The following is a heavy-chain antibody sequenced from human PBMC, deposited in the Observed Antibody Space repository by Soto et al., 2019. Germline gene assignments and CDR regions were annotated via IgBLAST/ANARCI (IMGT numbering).Heavy chain of an antibody. CDR2: IYYSGST. Sequence: SPTLSLTCTVSGGSISSSSYYWGWIRQPPGKGLEWIGSIYYSGSTYYNPSLKSRGTISVDTSKNQFSLKLSSVTAADTAVYYCASGNYDILTGYYMEWFDPWGQGTLVTVSS. D-gene: IGHD3-9*01. CDR3: ASGNYDILTGYYMEWFDP. CDR1: GGSISSSSYY. J-gene: IGHJ5*02. V-gene: IGHV4-39*01.